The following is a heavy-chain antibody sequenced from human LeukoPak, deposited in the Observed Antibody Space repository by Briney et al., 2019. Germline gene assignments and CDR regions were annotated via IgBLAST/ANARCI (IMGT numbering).Heavy chain of an antibody. Sequence: GGSLRLSCAASGFTFSSYGMHWVRQAPGKGLEWVAVIWYDGSNKYYADSVKGRFTISRDNSKNTLYLQMNSLRAEDTAVYYCARERPYCGGDCSPNWFDPWGQGTLVTVSS. CDR3: ARERPYCGGDCSPNWFDP. CDR2: IWYDGSNK. J-gene: IGHJ5*02. D-gene: IGHD2-21*02. V-gene: IGHV3-33*08. CDR1: GFTFSSYG.